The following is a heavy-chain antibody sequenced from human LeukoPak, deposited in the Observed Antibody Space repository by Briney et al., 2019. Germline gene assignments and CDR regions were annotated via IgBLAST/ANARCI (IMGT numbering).Heavy chain of an antibody. CDR2: INHSGST. CDR1: GGSFSGYY. J-gene: IGHJ6*02. V-gene: IGHV4-34*01. Sequence: SETLSLTCAVYGGSFSGYYWSWIRQPPGKGLEWIGEINHSGSTNYNPSLKSRVTISVDTSKNQFSLKLSSVTAADTAVYYCARGPIVGSGYYYGYYYGMDVWGQGTTVTVSS. CDR3: ARGPIVGSGYYYGYYYGMDV. D-gene: IGHD3-22*01.